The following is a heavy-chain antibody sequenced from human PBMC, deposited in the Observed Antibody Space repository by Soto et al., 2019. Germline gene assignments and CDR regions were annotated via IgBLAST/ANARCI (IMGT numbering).Heavy chain of an antibody. D-gene: IGHD3-3*01. Sequence: QVQLVQSGAEVKEPGSSVNVSCKTSGGTFGNTAVTWVRQVPGKGLEWIGGIVPLFGTANYAQKFRGRVMITADEATSTAYMDLSSMRSDDTAIYYCARDGDPGYSFWSGPVGGGRFDPLGQGTLVTVSS. CDR3: ARDGDPGYSFWSGPVGGGRFDP. V-gene: IGHV1-69*12. CDR1: GGTFGNTA. CDR2: IVPLFGTA. J-gene: IGHJ5*02.